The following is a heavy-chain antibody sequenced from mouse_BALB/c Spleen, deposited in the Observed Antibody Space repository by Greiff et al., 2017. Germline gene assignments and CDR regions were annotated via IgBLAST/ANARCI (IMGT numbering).Heavy chain of an antibody. D-gene: IGHD3-3*01. CDR1: GFTFSSYA. V-gene: IGHV5-6-5*01. CDR3: AREETRGNWFAY. J-gene: IGHJ3*01. Sequence: EVHLVESGGGLVKPGGSLKLSCAASGFTFSSYAMSWVRQTPEKRLEWVASISSGGSTYYPDSVKGRFTISRDNARNILYLQMSSLRSEDTAMYYCAREETRGNWFAYWGQGTLVTVSA. CDR2: ISSGGST.